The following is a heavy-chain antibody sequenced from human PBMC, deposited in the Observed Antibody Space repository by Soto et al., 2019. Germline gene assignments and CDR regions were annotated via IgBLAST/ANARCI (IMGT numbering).Heavy chain of an antibody. Sequence: GESLKISCKGSGFSFTNYWIGWVRQMPGKGLEWMGDIYPGDSDIRYSPSFRGQVTISADKSITTAYLQWSSLKASDTAMYYCAGGGVRGVITRTRDYYGLDVWGPGTTVTVSS. CDR3: AGGGVRGVITRTRDYYGLDV. V-gene: IGHV5-51*01. CDR2: IYPGDSDI. J-gene: IGHJ6*02. D-gene: IGHD3-10*01. CDR1: GFSFTNYW.